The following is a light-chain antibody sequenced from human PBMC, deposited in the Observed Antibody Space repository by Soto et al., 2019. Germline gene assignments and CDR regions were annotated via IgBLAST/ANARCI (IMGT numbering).Light chain of an antibody. Sequence: DIQMTQSPSTLSASVGDRVTITCRASQTINSWLAWYQQKPGKAPKLLIYKASYLQSWVPSRFSGSGSGTEFTLTISSLQPDDFATYYCQQYNSYSAFGQGTKVDIK. CDR3: QQYNSYSA. CDR1: QTINSW. J-gene: IGKJ1*01. V-gene: IGKV1-5*03. CDR2: KAS.